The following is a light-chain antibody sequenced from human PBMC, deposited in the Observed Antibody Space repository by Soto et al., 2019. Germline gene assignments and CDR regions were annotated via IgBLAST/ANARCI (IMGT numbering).Light chain of an antibody. CDR2: SNG. V-gene: IGLV1-44*01. CDR3: AAWDDSLNGHGV. J-gene: IGLJ3*02. Sequence: QSVLTQPPSASGTPGQRVTISCSGSSSNIGSNTVNWYQQLPGTAPKLLIYSNGQRPSGVPYRFSGSKSGTSASLAISGLQSEDEADYYCAAWDDSLNGHGVFGGGTQLTVL. CDR1: SSNIGSNT.